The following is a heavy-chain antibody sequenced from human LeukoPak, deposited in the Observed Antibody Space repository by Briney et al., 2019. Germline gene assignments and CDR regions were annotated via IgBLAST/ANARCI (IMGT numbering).Heavy chain of an antibody. V-gene: IGHV3-23*01. CDR2: ISGSGGST. Sequence: GGSLRLSCAASGFTFSTYAMSWVRQAPGKGLEWVSAISGSGGSTYYADSVKGRFTISRDNFKNTLYLQMNSLRAEDTAVYYCAKDRDSIYYYDSSGYFDYWGLGTLVTVSS. J-gene: IGHJ4*02. CDR3: AKDRDSIYYYDSSGYFDY. CDR1: GFTFSTYA. D-gene: IGHD3-22*01.